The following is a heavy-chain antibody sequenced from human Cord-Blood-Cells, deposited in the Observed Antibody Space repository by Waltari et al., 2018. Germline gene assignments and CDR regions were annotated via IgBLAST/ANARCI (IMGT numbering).Heavy chain of an antibody. CDR3: ARRGRDSGSYYFDY. CDR2: IYYSWST. CDR1: GGSISSSSYY. J-gene: IGHJ4*02. V-gene: IGHV4-39*07. Sequence: QLQLQESGPGLVKPSETLSLTCTVSGGSISSSSYYWGWIRQPPGKGLEWIGSIYYSWSTYYNPSLKSRVTISVDTSKNQFSLKLSSVTAADTAVYYCARRGRDSGSYYFDYWGQGTLVTVSS. D-gene: IGHD1-26*01.